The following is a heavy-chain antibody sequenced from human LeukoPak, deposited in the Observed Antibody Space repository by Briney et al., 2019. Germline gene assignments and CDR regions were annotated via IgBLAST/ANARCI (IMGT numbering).Heavy chain of an antibody. CDR1: GFTFSDYY. CDR3: ARSPGVGYSSGWLYYFDY. D-gene: IGHD6-19*01. J-gene: IGHJ4*02. Sequence: GGSLRLSCAASGFTFSDYYMSWIRQAPGKGLEWVSYISSSSSTIYYADSVKGRFTISRDNAKNSLYLQMNSLRAEDTAVYYCARSPGVGYSSGWLYYFDYWGQGTLVTVSS. CDR2: ISSSSSTI. V-gene: IGHV3-11*01.